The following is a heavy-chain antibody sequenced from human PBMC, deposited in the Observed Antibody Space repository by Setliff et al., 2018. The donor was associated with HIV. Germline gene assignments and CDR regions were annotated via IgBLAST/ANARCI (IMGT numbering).Heavy chain of an antibody. Sequence: ETLSLSCAASGFTFSSYAMSGVRQAPGKGLEWVSAISGSGGSTYYADSVKGRFTISRDNSKNTLYLQMNSLRAEDTAVYYCAKDPRAAVATICDYWGQGTLVTVSS. CDR2: ISGSGGST. J-gene: IGHJ4*02. V-gene: IGHV3-23*01. CDR3: AKDPRAAVATICDY. CDR1: GFTFSSYA. D-gene: IGHD5-12*01.